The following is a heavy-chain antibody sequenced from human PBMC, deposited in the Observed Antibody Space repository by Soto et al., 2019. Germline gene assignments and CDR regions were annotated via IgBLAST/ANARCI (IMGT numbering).Heavy chain of an antibody. CDR2: SRDKPQGYST. CDR3: AGALENPYFYYGLNV. V-gene: IGHV3-72*01. Sequence: SLRLSCAGAGCNLSDHCVDWVRQAPGKGLEWVGRSRDKPQGYSTTYAASVKGRFTTSRDESKNSAYLQMNSLRVEDTATYYCAGALENPYFYYGLNVWGQGTLVTVSS. CDR1: GCNLSDHC. J-gene: IGHJ4*02. D-gene: IGHD1-26*01.